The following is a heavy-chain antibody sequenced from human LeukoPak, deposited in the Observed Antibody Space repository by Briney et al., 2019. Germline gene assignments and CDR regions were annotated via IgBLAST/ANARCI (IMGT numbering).Heavy chain of an antibody. Sequence: SETLSLTCAVYGGSFSGYYWSWIRQPPGKGLEWIGEINHSGSTNYNPSLKSRVTISVDTSKNQFSLKLSSVTAADTAVYYCARTPGRYCSGGSCHKPYYYYYMDVWGKGTTVTISS. CDR3: ARTPGRYCSGGSCHKPYYYYYMDV. J-gene: IGHJ6*03. CDR2: INHSGST. CDR1: GGSFSGYY. D-gene: IGHD2-15*01. V-gene: IGHV4-34*01.